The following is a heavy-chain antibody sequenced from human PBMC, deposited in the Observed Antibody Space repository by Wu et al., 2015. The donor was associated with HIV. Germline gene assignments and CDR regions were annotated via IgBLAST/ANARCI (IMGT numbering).Heavy chain of an antibody. CDR2: INPNSGGT. CDR3: ARVIPYYYGSGSYFPPSYYYYGMDV. V-gene: IGHV1-2*02. D-gene: IGHD3-10*01. CDR1: GYTFTGYY. J-gene: IGHJ6*02. Sequence: QVQLVQSGAEVKKPGASVKVSCKASGYTFTGYYMHWVRQAPGQGLEWMGWINPNSGGTNYAQKFQGRVTMTRDTSISTAYMELSRLRSDDTAVYYCARVIPYYYGSGSYFPPSYYYYGMDVVGPRA.